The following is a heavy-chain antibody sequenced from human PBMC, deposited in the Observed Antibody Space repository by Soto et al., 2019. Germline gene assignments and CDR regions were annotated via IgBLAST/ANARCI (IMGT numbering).Heavy chain of an antibody. CDR2: INAYNGNT. Sequence: QVHLVQSGAEVENPEASVKVSCKASGYSFTRYGIGWARQAPGQGLEWMGWINAYNGNTNYAQNLQGRLTLTTDTSTTTAYMELRSLRSNDTAIYYCAMVDVYVTPSPQDVWGQGTTVTVSS. CDR3: AMVDVYVTPSPQDV. D-gene: IGHD3-16*01. V-gene: IGHV1-18*01. J-gene: IGHJ6*02. CDR1: GYSFTRYG.